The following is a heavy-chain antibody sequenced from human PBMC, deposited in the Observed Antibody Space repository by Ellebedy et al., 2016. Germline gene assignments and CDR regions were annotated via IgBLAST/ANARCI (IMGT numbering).Heavy chain of an antibody. J-gene: IGHJ4*02. CDR3: ARTDGLVVPAATTLFDY. Sequence: SETLSLTXTVSGGSISSGGYYWSWIRQHPGKGLEWIGYIYYSGSTYYNPSLKSRVTISVDTSKNQFSLKLSSVTAADTAVYYCARTDGLVVPAATTLFDYWGQGTLVTVSS. V-gene: IGHV4-31*03. CDR2: IYYSGST. D-gene: IGHD2-2*01. CDR1: GGSISSGGYY.